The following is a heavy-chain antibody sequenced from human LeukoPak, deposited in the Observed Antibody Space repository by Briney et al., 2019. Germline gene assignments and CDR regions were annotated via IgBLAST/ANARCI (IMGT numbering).Heavy chain of an antibody. CDR3: ARRSAARYY. CDR1: GGSISSSSYY. Sequence: PSETLSLTCPVSGGSISSSSYYWGWIRHPPGRRLEWIGSIYYCGNTSYNPSLKSRVTISVDTSKNQFSLKLSSVTAADTAVYYCARRSAARYYWGQGTLVTVSS. CDR2: IYYCGNT. D-gene: IGHD6-6*01. J-gene: IGHJ4*02. V-gene: IGHV4-39*01.